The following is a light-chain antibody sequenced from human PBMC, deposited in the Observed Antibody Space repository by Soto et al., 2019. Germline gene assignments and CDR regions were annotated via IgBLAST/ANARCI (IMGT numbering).Light chain of an antibody. CDR2: EVS. CDR1: SSDVGSYNL. CDR3: CSYAGSSTFGV. J-gene: IGLJ2*01. Sequence: QSALTQPASVSGSPGQSITISCTGTSSDVGSYNLVSWYQQHPGKAPKLMIYEVSERPSGVSNRFSGSKSGNTASLTISGLQAEDEADYYCCSYAGSSTFGVFGGGTKVTVL. V-gene: IGLV2-23*02.